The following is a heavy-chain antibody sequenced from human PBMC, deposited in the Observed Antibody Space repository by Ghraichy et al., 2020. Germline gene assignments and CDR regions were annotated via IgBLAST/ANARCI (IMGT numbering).Heavy chain of an antibody. CDR1: GYTFTGYY. J-gene: IGHJ4*02. V-gene: IGHV1-2*02. CDR3: ASSLISIAEIDY. Sequence: ASVKVTCKASGYTFTGYYMHWVRQAPGQGLEWMGWINPNSGGTNYAQKFQGRVTMTRDTSISTAYMELSRLRSDDTAVYYCASSLISIAEIDYWGQGTLVTVSS. CDR2: INPNSGGT. D-gene: IGHD6-6*01.